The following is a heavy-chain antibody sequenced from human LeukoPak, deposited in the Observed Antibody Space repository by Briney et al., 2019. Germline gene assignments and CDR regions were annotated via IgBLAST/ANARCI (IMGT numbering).Heavy chain of an antibody. CDR1: GFTFSSYW. Sequence: PGGSLRLSCAASGFTFSSYWMSWVRQAPGKGLEWVANIKQDGSEKYYVDSVKGRFTISRDNAKNSLYLQMSSLRAEDTAVYYCTRAGRLTSVPTGSDYWGQGTLVTVSS. CDR3: TRAGRLTSVPTGSDY. V-gene: IGHV3-7*01. CDR2: IKQDGSEK. J-gene: IGHJ4*02. D-gene: IGHD4-17*01.